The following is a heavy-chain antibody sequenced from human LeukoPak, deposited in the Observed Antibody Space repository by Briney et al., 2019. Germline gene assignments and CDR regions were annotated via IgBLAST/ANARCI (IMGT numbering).Heavy chain of an antibody. D-gene: IGHD4-17*01. J-gene: IGHJ4*02. CDR2: ISYDGSNK. V-gene: IGHV3-30*18. CDR3: AKTRIRAVTRALYYFDY. Sequence: GGSLRLSCAASGFTFSSYGMHWVRQAPGKGLEWVAVISYDGSNKYYADSVKGRFTISRDNSKNTLYLQMNSLRAEDTAVYYCAKTRIRAVTRALYYFDYWGQGTLVTVSS. CDR1: GFTFSSYG.